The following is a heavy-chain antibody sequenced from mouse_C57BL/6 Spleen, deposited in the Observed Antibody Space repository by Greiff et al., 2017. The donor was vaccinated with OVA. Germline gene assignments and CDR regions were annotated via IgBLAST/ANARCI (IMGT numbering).Heavy chain of an antibody. CDR2: IYPGSGST. CDR3: ARSAYYSNYFDY. CDR1: GYTFTSYW. D-gene: IGHD2-5*01. Sequence: QVQLQQPGAELVQPGASVKMSCKASGYTFTSYWITWVKQRPGQGLEWIGDIYPGSGSTNYNEKFKSKATLTVDTSSSTAYMQLSSLTSEDSAVYYCARSAYYSNYFDYWGQGTTLTVSS. V-gene: IGHV1-55*01. J-gene: IGHJ2*01.